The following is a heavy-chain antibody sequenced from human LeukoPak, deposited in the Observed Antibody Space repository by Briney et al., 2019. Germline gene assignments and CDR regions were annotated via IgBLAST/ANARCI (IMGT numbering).Heavy chain of an antibody. CDR2: IYYSGST. V-gene: IGHV4-59*01. Sequence: PSETLSLTCTVSGGSISSYYWSWIRQPPGKGLEWIGYIYYSGSTNYNPSLKSRVTISVDTSKNQFSLKLSSVTAADTAVYYCARDDSTGLVAFDIWGQGTMVTVSS. CDR3: ARDDSTGLVAFDI. CDR1: GGSISSYY. J-gene: IGHJ3*02. D-gene: IGHD4-11*01.